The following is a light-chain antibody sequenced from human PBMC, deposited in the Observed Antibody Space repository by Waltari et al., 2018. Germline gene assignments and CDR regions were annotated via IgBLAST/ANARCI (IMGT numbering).Light chain of an antibody. V-gene: IGLV4-69*01. J-gene: IGLJ3*02. Sequence: QLVLTQSPSASASLGASVKLTCTLSSGYSSNIVAWHQQQPEKGPRYLMKLNSDGSHNKGDEIPDRFSGCSSGAERYLTISSVQPEDEADYYCQTGGHGSWVFGGGTTLTVL. CDR3: QTGGHGSWV. CDR1: SGYSSNI. CDR2: LNSDGSH.